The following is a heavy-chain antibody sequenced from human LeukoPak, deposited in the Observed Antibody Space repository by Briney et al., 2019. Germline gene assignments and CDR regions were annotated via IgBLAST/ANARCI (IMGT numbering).Heavy chain of an antibody. CDR3: ARAGGIVVVPAALPDY. V-gene: IGHV1-18*01. Sequence: ASVKVSCKTSGYTFSNYGISWVRQAPGQGLEWMGWITAYNGNRLYAQRFQGRVTMTTDTSTSTAYMELRSLRSDDTAVYYCARAGGIVVVPAALPDYWGQGTLVTVSS. CDR1: GYTFSNYG. CDR2: ITAYNGNR. J-gene: IGHJ4*02. D-gene: IGHD2-2*01.